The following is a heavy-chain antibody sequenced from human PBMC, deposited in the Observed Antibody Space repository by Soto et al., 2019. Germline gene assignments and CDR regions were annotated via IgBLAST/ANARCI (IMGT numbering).Heavy chain of an antibody. J-gene: IGHJ4*02. V-gene: IGHV4-61*08. CDR2: IYYSGST. Sequence: SETLSLTCTVSGGSISSGGYYWSWIRQHPGKGLEWIGYIYYSGSTNYNPSLKSRVTISVDTSKNQFSLKLSSVTAADTAVYHCARWGSNGYCSSTSCLHFDYWGQGNMVTVSS. CDR1: GGSISSGGYY. CDR3: ARWGSNGYCSSTSCLHFDY. D-gene: IGHD2-2*01.